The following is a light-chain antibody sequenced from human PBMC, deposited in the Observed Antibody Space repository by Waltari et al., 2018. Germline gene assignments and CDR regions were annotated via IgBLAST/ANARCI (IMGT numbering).Light chain of an antibody. V-gene: IGKV1-5*01. J-gene: IGKJ1*01. CDR1: QSVSSG. CDR3: HQYSSAPWT. Sequence: DIQMTQSPPSLSASEGDRVTITCRASQSVSSGVAWYQQKPGKAPQLLIYGASSLKSGVPSRFSGTGSGTDFTLTISSLQPEDFATYSCHQYSSAPWTFGQGTKVEFK. CDR2: GAS.